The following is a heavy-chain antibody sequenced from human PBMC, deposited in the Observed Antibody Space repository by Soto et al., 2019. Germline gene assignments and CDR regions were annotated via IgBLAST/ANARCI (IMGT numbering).Heavy chain of an antibody. CDR2: IYPGDSDT. CDR1: GYSFTSYW. Sequence: GESLKISCKGSGYSFTSYWIGWVRQMPGKGLEWMGIIYPGDSDTRYSPSFQGQVTISADKSISTAYLHWISLKASDTAMYYWARGDENYYDSSGYQNLFDPWGQGTLVTVSS. V-gene: IGHV5-51*01. CDR3: ARGDENYYDSSGYQNLFDP. D-gene: IGHD3-22*01. J-gene: IGHJ5*02.